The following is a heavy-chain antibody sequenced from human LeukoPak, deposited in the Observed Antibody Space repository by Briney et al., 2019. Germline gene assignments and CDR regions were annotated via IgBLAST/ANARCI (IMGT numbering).Heavy chain of an antibody. CDR3: VFEGRADAFDI. CDR1: GFTFSSYG. V-gene: IGHV3-30*03. J-gene: IGHJ3*02. D-gene: IGHD3-10*01. Sequence: GRSLRLSCAASGFTFSSYGMHRVRQAPGKGLEWVAVISYDGSNKYYADSVKGRFTISRDNSKNTLYLQMNSLRAEDTAVYYCVFEGRADAFDIWGQGTMVTVSS. CDR2: ISYDGSNK.